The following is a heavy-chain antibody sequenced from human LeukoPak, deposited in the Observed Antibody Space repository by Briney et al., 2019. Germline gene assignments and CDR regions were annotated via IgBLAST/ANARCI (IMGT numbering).Heavy chain of an antibody. CDR2: IYKSAIT. Sequence: GGSLRLSCAASGFTVSSNYMTWVRQAPGKGLEWVSVIYKSAITYYADTVRGRFTISRDNSKNTLYLQMNSLRAEDTAVYYCARSLRVRGVPDYMDVWGKGTTVTISS. CDR1: GFTVSSNY. CDR3: ARSLRVRGVPDYMDV. V-gene: IGHV3-53*01. J-gene: IGHJ6*03. D-gene: IGHD3-10*01.